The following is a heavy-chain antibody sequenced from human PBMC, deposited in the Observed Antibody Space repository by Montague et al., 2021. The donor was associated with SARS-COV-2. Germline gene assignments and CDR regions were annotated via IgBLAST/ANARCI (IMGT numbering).Heavy chain of an antibody. D-gene: IGHD1-26*01. Sequence: TLSLTCTVSGASISTDIYYWSWIRQPAGKGLEWIGRIRTTGHTDYNSSLESRVFMSVDTSTNRFSLSLTSVTAADTAVYFCARFGSGTLEFDLWGQGTLVTVSS. J-gene: IGHJ4*02. CDR3: ARFGSGTLEFDL. CDR1: GASISTDIYY. V-gene: IGHV4-61*02. CDR2: IRTTGHT.